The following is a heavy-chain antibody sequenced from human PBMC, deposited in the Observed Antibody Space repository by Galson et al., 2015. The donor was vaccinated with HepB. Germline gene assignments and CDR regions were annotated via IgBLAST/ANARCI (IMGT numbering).Heavy chain of an antibody. CDR2: ISYDGSNK. J-gene: IGHJ5*02. CDR3: AKSRGNDYGDYGTYFNWFDP. Sequence: SLRLSCAASGFTFSSYAMHWVRQAPGKGLEWVAVISYDGSNKYYADSVKGRSTISRDNSKNTLYLQMNSLRAEDTAVYYCAKSRGNDYGDYGTYFNWFDPWGQGTLVTVSS. V-gene: IGHV3-30-3*02. D-gene: IGHD4-17*01. CDR1: GFTFSSYA.